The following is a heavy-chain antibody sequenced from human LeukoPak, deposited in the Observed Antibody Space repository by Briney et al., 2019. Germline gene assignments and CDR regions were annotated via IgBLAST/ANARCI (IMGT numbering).Heavy chain of an antibody. CDR3: ARGQPSIAARTYFDY. CDR1: GGSISSGSYY. Sequence: PSETPSLTCTVSGGSISSGSYYWSWIRQPAGKGLEWIGRIYTSGSTNYNPSLKSRVTISVDTSKNQFSLKLSSVTAADTAVYYCARGQPSIAARTYFDYWGQGTLVTVSS. CDR2: IYTSGST. J-gene: IGHJ4*02. V-gene: IGHV4-61*02. D-gene: IGHD6-6*01.